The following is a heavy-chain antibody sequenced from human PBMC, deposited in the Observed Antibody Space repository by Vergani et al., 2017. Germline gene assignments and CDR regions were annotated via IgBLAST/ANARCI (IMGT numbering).Heavy chain of an antibody. J-gene: IGHJ4*02. CDR3: AKNSSGGFFDN. CDR1: GDSINTADY. CDR2: GYNSGST. V-gene: IGHV4-38-2*02. Sequence: QVHLQESGPGLVKPSETLSLTCSVSGDSINTADYWGWIRKPPGKGLEWIGSGYNSGSTSYNPSLQSRVTISVDTSKNQFSLNLNSMTAADTAIYYCAKNSSGGFFDNWGQGALVTVSS. D-gene: IGHD6-25*01.